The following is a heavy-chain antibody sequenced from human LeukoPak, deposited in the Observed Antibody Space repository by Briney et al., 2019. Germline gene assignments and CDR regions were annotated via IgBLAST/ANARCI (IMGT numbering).Heavy chain of an antibody. J-gene: IGHJ4*02. CDR3: AKKANGLYFDL. Sequence: GGSLRLSCAASGCTFDDYAMHWVRQAPGKGLEWVSLISWDGSTTSYADPVKGRFTICRDNSKDSLYLQMSSLRAEDSPWYYCAKKANGLYFDLWGQGTLVTVSS. CDR2: ISWDGSTT. D-gene: IGHD1-1*01. CDR1: GCTFDDYA. V-gene: IGHV3-43D*03.